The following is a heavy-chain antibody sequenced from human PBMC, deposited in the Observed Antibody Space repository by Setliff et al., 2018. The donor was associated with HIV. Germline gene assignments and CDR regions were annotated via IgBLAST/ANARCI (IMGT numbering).Heavy chain of an antibody. CDR2: INHSGST. J-gene: IGHJ4*02. Sequence: SETLSLTCAVYGGSFSGNYWTWIRQSPGKGLEWIGEINHSGSTNYKLSLKSRVTISVDASKNQFSLKLGPVTAADTAVYYCARESPSSSWFYFDFWGQGTLVTVSS. CDR3: ARESPSSSWFYFDF. CDR1: GGSFSGNY. D-gene: IGHD6-13*01. V-gene: IGHV4-34*01.